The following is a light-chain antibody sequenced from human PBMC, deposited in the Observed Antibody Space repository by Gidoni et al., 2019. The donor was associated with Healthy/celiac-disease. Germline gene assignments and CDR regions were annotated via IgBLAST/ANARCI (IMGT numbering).Light chain of an antibody. V-gene: IGLV2-11*01. CDR1: SSDVGCYNY. CDR2: DVS. CDR3: CSYAGSLG. J-gene: IGLJ2*01. Sequence: QSALTQHRSVSGSHGQAVTISCTGTSSDVGCYNYGTWYHQHPGKAPKLMIYDVSKRPSGVPDRFSGSKSVNTASLTISALQAEYESYYYCCSYAGSLGFGGWTKLTVL.